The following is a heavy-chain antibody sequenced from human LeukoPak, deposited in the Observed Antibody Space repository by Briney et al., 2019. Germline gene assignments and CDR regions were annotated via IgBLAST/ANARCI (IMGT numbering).Heavy chain of an antibody. J-gene: IGHJ4*02. V-gene: IGHV4-39*01. CDR2: IYYTGSG. CDR3: ARQVTTTRGYLDS. Sequence: SETLTLTCNVSGGSVSNSDYYWAWIRQLPGMGLEWIGSIYYTGSGYSNQSLQSRVSLSVDTSKNHFSLGLTSVTAADTAVYYCARQVTTTRGYLDSWGQGTLVTVSS. D-gene: IGHD4-11*01. CDR1: GGSVSNSDYY.